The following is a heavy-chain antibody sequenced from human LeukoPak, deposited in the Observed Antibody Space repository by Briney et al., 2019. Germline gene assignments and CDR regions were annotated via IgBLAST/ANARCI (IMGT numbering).Heavy chain of an antibody. CDR1: GFTFSGSF. CDR3: ARDAGYGYDRFDY. CDR2: IKEDGSDK. Sequence: GGSLRLSCAASGFTFSGSFMHWVRQSSGKGLEWVANIKEDGSDKNYVDSVKGRFTISRDNAKNSLYLQMNSLRAEDRAVYYCARDAGYGYDRFDYWGQGTQVTVSS. V-gene: IGHV3-7*01. D-gene: IGHD5-18*01. J-gene: IGHJ4*02.